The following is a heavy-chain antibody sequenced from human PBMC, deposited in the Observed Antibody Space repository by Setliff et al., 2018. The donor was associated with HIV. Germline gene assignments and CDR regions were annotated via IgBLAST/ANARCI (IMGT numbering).Heavy chain of an antibody. D-gene: IGHD6-6*01. CDR3: ARMESTRPPRGLDY. V-gene: IGHV4-38-2*01. J-gene: IGHJ4*02. CDR2: IYYSGST. Sequence: LSLTCAVSGYSISSGYYWGWIRQPTGKGLEWIGTIYYSGSTQYNPSFKSRVTISIDTSKNEFSLKLLSVTAADTAVYYCARMESTRPPRGLDYWGQGTRVTVSS. CDR1: GYSISSGYY.